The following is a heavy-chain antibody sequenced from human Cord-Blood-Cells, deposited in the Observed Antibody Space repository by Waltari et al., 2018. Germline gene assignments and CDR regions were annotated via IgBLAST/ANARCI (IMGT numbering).Heavy chain of an antibody. D-gene: IGHD4-4*01. Sequence: QVQLVESGGGVVQPGRSLRLSCAASGFTFSSYGMHWFRQAPGKGLEWVAVIWYDGSNKYYADSVKGRFTISRDNSKNTLYLQMNSLRAEDTAVYYCARGSTVNYYGMDVWGQGTTVTVSS. CDR3: ARGSTVNYYGMDV. CDR2: IWYDGSNK. J-gene: IGHJ6*02. CDR1: GFTFSSYG. V-gene: IGHV3-33*01.